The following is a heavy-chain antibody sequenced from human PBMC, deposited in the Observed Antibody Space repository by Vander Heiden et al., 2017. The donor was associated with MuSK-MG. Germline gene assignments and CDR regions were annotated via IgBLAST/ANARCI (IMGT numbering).Heavy chain of an antibody. V-gene: IGHV5-10-1*01. CDR2: IDPSDSTA. D-gene: IGHD3-10*01. J-gene: IGHJ5*01. CDR3: ARRRSQLWSGRMWFDS. Sequence: EVQLEQSGAEVKKHGESLRVSCKGSGYFFANFWIAWVRQTPEKGLEWMGSIDPSDSTAHYSPSSQGRVTISADQSVSTAYLQWNSLKASDTAIYFCARRRSQLWSGRMWFDSWGQGTLVTVSS. CDR1: GYFFANFW.